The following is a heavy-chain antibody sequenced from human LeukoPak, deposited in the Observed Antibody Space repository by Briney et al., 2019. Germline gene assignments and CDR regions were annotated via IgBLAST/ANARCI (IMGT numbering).Heavy chain of an antibody. D-gene: IGHD3-10*01. CDR2: IHFGGST. CDR3: SGYYHGFPY. CDR1: GFTVSSND. J-gene: IGHJ4*02. Sequence: GGSLRLSCAASGFTVSSNDMSWVCQAPGKGLEWVSVIHFGGSTNYADSVKGRFIISRDNSKNTLYLQMNSLRAEDTAMYYCSGYYHGFPYWGQGTLVTVSS. V-gene: IGHV3-66*01.